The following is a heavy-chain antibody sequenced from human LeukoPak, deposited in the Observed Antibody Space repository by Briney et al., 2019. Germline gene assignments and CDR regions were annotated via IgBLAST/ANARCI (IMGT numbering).Heavy chain of an antibody. D-gene: IGHD6-19*01. Sequence: ASVKVSCKASGYTFTSYAFRWVRQAPGQGLEWMGWISAYNGNTNYAQKFQGRVTMTTDTSTSTAYMELSSLRSEDTAVYYCARGRRTYSSDYALWGQGTLVTVSS. CDR3: ARGRRTYSSDYAL. J-gene: IGHJ4*02. CDR1: GYTFTSYA. V-gene: IGHV1-18*01. CDR2: ISAYNGNT.